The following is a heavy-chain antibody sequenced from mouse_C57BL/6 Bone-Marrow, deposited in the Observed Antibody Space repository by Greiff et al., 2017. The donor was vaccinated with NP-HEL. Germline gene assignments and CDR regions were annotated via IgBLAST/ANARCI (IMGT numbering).Heavy chain of an antibody. V-gene: IGHV1-15*01. Sequence: QVQLQQSGAELVRPGASVTLSCKASGYTFTDYEMHWVKQTPVHGLEWIGAIDPENGGTAYNQKFKGKAILTADKSSSTAYMELRILTSEDSAVYYCARSYYYGSSSWFAYWGQGTLVTVSA. D-gene: IGHD1-1*01. CDR3: ARSYYYGSSSWFAY. CDR2: IDPENGGT. J-gene: IGHJ3*01. CDR1: GYTFTDYE.